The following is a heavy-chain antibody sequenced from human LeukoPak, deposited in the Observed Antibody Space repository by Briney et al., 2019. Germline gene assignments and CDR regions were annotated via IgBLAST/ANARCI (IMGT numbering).Heavy chain of an antibody. CDR3: ARGRVGYADYGKAHYFDY. V-gene: IGHV3-21*01. CDR2: ISSSSSYI. CDR1: GFTFSSYT. Sequence: GGSLRLSCAASGFTFSSYTMNWVRQAPGKGLEWVSSISSSSSYIYYADSVKGRFTISRDNAKNSLSLQMNNLRAEDTAVYYCARGRVGYADYGKAHYFDYWGQGTLVTVSS. J-gene: IGHJ4*02. D-gene: IGHD4-17*01.